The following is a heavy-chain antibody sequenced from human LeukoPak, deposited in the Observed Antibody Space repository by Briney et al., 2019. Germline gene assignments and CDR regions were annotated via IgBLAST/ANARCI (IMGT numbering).Heavy chain of an antibody. V-gene: IGHV4-59*01. CDR3: ARGGLLFPDAFDI. Sequence: PSETLSLTCTVSGGSLSSYYWSWIRQPPGKGLEWIGYIYYSGSTNYNPSLKSRVTISVDTSKNQFSLKLSSVTAADTAVYYCARGGLLFPDAFDIWGQGTMVTVSS. CDR2: IYYSGST. CDR1: GGSLSSYY. D-gene: IGHD2-21*01. J-gene: IGHJ3*02.